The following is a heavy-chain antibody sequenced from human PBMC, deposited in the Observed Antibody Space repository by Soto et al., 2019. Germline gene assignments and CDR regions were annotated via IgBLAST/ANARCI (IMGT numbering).Heavy chain of an antibody. V-gene: IGHV4-59*08. J-gene: IGHJ4*02. CDR3: ARHNYGSGSTYFDY. D-gene: IGHD3-10*01. Sequence: SQNRCLTWSGSGGSTRRYRWSGSRQPPGKGLDWIGDIYYSGSTNYNPSLKSRVTISLDTSKNQFSLKLNSMTAADTAVYYCARHNYGSGSTYFDYWGQGTLVTVS. CDR1: GGSTRRYR. CDR2: IYYSGST.